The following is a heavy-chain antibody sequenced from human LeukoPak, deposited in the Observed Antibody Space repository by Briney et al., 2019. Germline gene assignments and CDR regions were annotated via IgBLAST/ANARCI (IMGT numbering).Heavy chain of an antibody. CDR1: GFTFSLHS. J-gene: IGHJ1*01. D-gene: IGHD4-23*01. Sequence: GGSLRLSCAASGFTFSLHSMNWVRQVPGKGLQWISYISTMSTTIHYAEFVKGRLSISRDDAKNPLFLQMNSLRDEDTAVYYCPRPATTVAYAEYFKYWGQGTLVTVSS. CDR2: ISTMSTTI. V-gene: IGHV3-48*02. CDR3: PRPATTVAYAEYFKY.